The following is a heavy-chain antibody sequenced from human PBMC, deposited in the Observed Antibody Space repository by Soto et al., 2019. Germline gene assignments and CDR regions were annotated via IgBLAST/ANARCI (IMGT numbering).Heavy chain of an antibody. J-gene: IGHJ6*02. CDR2: INAGNGNT. D-gene: IGHD3-22*01. CDR1: GYAYTEYS. CDR3: ARGLGSYYYDSSGSDYYGMDV. V-gene: IGHV1-3*01. Sequence: ASVKVSWKASGYAYTEYSGHWVRQAPGQRLEWMGWINAGNGNTKYSQKFQGRVTITCDTSASTAYMELNSLRSEDTAVYYCARGLGSYYYDSSGSDYYGMDVWGQGTTVTVSS.